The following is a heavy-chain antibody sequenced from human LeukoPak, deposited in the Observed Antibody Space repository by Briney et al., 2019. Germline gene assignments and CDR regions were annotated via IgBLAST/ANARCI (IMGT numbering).Heavy chain of an antibody. V-gene: IGHV1-18*01. CDR2: ISAYNGNT. CDR3: ARPHTLDRYTKYYFDY. CDR1: GYTFTSYG. D-gene: IGHD3-9*01. J-gene: IGHJ4*02. Sequence: ASVKVSCKASGYTFTSYGISWVRQAPGQGLEWMGWISAYNGNTNYAQKLQGRVTMTTDTSTSTAYMELRSLRSDDTAVYYCARPHTLDRYTKYYFDYWGQGTLVTVSS.